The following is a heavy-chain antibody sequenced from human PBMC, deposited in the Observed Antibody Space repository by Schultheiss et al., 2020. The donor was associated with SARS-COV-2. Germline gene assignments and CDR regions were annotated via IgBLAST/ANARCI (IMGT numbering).Heavy chain of an antibody. V-gene: IGHV3-30*04. CDR2: ISYDGSNK. CDR3: AGAPNRLPGWPFDL. Sequence: GGSLRLSCAASGFTFSSYAMHWVRQAPGKGLEWVAVISYDGSNKYYADSVRGRFTISRDNSKNTLYLQMNSLRADDTAVYYCAGAPNRLPGWPFDLWGRGTLVTVSS. J-gene: IGHJ2*01. CDR1: GFTFSSYA. D-gene: IGHD1-14*01.